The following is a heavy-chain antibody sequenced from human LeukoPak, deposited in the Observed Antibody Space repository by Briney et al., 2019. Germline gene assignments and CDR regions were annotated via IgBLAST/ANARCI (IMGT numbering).Heavy chain of an antibody. CDR3: ARGRSYGFDFDS. V-gene: IGHV4-61*01. J-gene: IGHJ4*02. D-gene: IGHD5-18*01. CDR2: KYYSGST. Sequence: PSETLSLTCDVSGVSINTCCYYWTWIRQPPGKGLEWTGYKYYSGSTRYNSSLRSRLTISLDTSKNQFSLRLTSVTAADTAVYYCARGRSYGFDFDSWGPGTLVIVSS. CDR1: GVSINTCCYY.